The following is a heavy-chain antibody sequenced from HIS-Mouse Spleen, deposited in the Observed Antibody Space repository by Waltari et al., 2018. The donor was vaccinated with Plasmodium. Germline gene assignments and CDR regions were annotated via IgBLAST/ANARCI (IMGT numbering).Heavy chain of an antibody. V-gene: IGHV3-30*18. Sequence: QVQLVESGGGVVQPGRSLSLSCAASGFTFSRYGMHWVRQAPGKGLEWLAIISYDGSNKYYADSVEGRFTISRDNSKNTLYLQMNSLRAEDTAVYYCAKEVVGYYDFWSRPDYWGQGTLVTVSS. D-gene: IGHD3-3*01. CDR3: AKEVVGYYDFWSRPDY. CDR1: GFTFSRYG. CDR2: ISYDGSNK. J-gene: IGHJ4*02.